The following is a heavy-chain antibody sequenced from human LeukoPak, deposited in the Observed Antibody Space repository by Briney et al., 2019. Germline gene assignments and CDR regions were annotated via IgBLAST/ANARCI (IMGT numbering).Heavy chain of an antibody. D-gene: IGHD2-2*01. Sequence: ASVKVSCKASGYTFTSYGISWMRQAPGQGLEWMGWISAYNGNTNYAQKLQGRVTMTTDTSTSTAYMELRSLRSDDTAVYYCARDGDQPLGVTFFQHWGQGTLVTVSS. CDR1: GYTFTSYG. CDR3: ARDGDQPLGVTFFQH. V-gene: IGHV1-18*01. CDR2: ISAYNGNT. J-gene: IGHJ1*01.